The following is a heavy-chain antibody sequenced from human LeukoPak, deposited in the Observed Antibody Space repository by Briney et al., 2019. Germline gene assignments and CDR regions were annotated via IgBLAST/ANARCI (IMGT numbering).Heavy chain of an antibody. V-gene: IGHV3-30*02. D-gene: IGHD6-13*01. J-gene: IGHJ4*02. Sequence: GGSLRLSCAASGFTFSSYGMHWVRQAPGKGLEWVAFIQSDGSNKYYADSVKGRFTISRDNSKNTLYLQMNSLRAEDTATFYCAKAFGSSWSLFHYWGQGTLVTVSS. CDR3: AKAFGSSWSLFHY. CDR2: IQSDGSNK. CDR1: GFTFSSYG.